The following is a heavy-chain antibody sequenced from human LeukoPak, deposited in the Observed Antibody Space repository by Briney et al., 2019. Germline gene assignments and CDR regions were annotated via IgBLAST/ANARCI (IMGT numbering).Heavy chain of an antibody. V-gene: IGHV1-69*01. CDR1: GDTFSFFA. Sequence: ASVKVSCKASGDTFSFFAFSWVRQAPGQGLEWMGGMIPIFGTANYAQNFQGRVTITADESTSTAYMELSSLRSEDTAVYYCSLYCSGGSCWQRGYYYGMDVWGQGTTVTVSS. D-gene: IGHD2-15*01. CDR3: SLYCSGGSCWQRGYYYGMDV. J-gene: IGHJ6*02. CDR2: MIPIFGTA.